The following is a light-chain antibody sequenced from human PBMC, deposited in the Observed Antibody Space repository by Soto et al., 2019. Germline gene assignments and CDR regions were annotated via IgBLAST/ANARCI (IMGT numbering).Light chain of an antibody. V-gene: IGKV3-15*01. Sequence: EIVMTQSPATLSVSPGERATLSCRASQSVSRNLAWSQQKPGQAPRLLIYGASTRATGIPARFSGSGSGTEFTLTISSLQSEDFAVYYCQQYNNWPLALTFGGGTKVEIK. CDR1: QSVSRN. CDR2: GAS. J-gene: IGKJ4*01. CDR3: QQYNNWPLALT.